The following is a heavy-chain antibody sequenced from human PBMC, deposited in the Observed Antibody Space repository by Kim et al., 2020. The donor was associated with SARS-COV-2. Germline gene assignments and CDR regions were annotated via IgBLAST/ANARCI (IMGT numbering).Heavy chain of an antibody. CDR2: ISAYNGNT. J-gene: IGHJ6*02. V-gene: IGHV1-18*01. CDR3: ARAPGVTRYYYGMDV. Sequence: ASVKVSCKASGYTFTSYGISWVRQAPGQGLEWMEWISAYNGNTNYAQKLQGRVTMTTDTSTSTAYMELRSLRSDDTAVYYCARAPGVTRYYYGMDVWGQGTTVTVSS. D-gene: IGHD4-4*01. CDR1: GYTFTSYG.